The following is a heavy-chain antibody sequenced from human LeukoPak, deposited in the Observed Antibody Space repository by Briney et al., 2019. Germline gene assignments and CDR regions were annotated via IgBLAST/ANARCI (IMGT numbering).Heavy chain of an antibody. CDR1: GYTFTSYG. J-gene: IGHJ3*02. CDR2: ISAYNGNT. V-gene: IGHV1-18*01. Sequence: ASVTVSFTASGYTFTSYGISWVRQAPGQGLEWMGWISAYNGNTNYSQKLQARVTMTTDTSTSTAYMELRSLRSDDTAVYYCAKGIYPVQLERLVATLGAFDIWGQGTMVTVSS. CDR3: AKGIYPVQLERLVATLGAFDI. D-gene: IGHD1-1*01.